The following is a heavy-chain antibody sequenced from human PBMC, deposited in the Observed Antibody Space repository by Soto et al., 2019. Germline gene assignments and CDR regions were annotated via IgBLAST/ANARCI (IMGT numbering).Heavy chain of an antibody. J-gene: IGHJ4*02. V-gene: IGHV1-69*02. CDR3: ASTMIVVVTSHGGLDY. CDR2: IIPILGIA. Sequence: QVQLVQSGAEVKKPGSSVKVSCKASGGTFSSYTISWVRQAPGQGLEWMGRIIPILGIANYAQKFQGRVTITADKSMSTAYMELSSLRSEDTAVYYCASTMIVVVTSHGGLDYWGQGTLVTVSS. D-gene: IGHD3-22*01. CDR1: GGTFSSYT.